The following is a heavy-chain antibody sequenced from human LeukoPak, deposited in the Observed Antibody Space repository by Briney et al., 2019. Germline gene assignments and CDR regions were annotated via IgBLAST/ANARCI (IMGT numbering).Heavy chain of an antibody. CDR3: AKSTSPLYYYYGMDV. CDR1: GFTFSNYA. CDR2: ISGSGGST. Sequence: PGGSLRLSCAASGFTFSNYAMSWVRQAPGKGLEWVSTISGSGGSTYYADSVKGRFTISRDNSKNTLCLQLNSLRAEDTAVYYCAKSTSPLYYYYGMDVWGQGTTVTVSS. J-gene: IGHJ6*02. V-gene: IGHV3-23*01. D-gene: IGHD2-2*01.